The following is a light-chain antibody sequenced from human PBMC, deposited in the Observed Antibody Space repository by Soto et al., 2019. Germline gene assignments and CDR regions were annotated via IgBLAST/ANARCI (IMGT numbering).Light chain of an antibody. Sequence: EVVMTQSPPALSVSPWERATLSCRASQSVSTNVAWYQQRPGQAPRLLIYGASTRATGIPVRFSGSGSGTEFTLTISSLQSEDFAVYYCQQHNNWPPLTFGGGTKVDIK. CDR2: GAS. V-gene: IGKV3-15*01. CDR1: QSVSTN. J-gene: IGKJ4*01. CDR3: QQHNNWPPLT.